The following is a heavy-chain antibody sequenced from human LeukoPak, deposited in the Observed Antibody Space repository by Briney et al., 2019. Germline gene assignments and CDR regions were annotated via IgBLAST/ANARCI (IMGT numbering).Heavy chain of an antibody. CDR1: GGTFSSYA. V-gene: IGHV1-69*04. CDR3: ARDSYYDSSGYFPYY. D-gene: IGHD3-22*01. J-gene: IGHJ4*02. Sequence: SVKVSCKASGGTFSSYAISWVRQAPGQGLEWMGRIIPIFGIANYAQKFQGRVTITADKSTSTAYMELSSLRSEDTAVYYCARDSYYDSSGYFPYYWGQGTLVTVSS. CDR2: IIPIFGIA.